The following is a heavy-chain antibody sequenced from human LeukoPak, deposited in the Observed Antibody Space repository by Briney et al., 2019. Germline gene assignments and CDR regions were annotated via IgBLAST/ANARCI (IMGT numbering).Heavy chain of an antibody. D-gene: IGHD2-15*01. Sequence: PGRSLRLSCAASGFTFDDYAMHWVRQAPGKGLEWVSGISWNSGSIGYADSVKGRFTISRDNAKNSLYLQMNSLRAEDTAVYYCATDHCSGGSCYPNWGQGTLVTVSS. CDR2: ISWNSGSI. CDR1: GFTFDDYA. CDR3: ATDHCSGGSCYPN. J-gene: IGHJ4*02. V-gene: IGHV3-9*01.